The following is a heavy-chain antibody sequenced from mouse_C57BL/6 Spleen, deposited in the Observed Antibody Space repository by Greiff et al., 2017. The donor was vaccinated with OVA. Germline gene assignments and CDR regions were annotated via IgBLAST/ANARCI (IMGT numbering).Heavy chain of an antibody. Sequence: VQRVESGAELVKPGASVKMSCKASGYTFTTYPIEWMKQNHGKSLEWIGNFHPYNDDTKYNEKFKGKATLTVEKSSSTVYLELSRLTSDDSAVYYCARGPRTFRYFDVWGTGTTVTVSS. CDR2: FHPYNDDT. V-gene: IGHV1-47*01. CDR3: ARGPRTFRYFDV. CDR1: GYTFTTYP. J-gene: IGHJ1*03.